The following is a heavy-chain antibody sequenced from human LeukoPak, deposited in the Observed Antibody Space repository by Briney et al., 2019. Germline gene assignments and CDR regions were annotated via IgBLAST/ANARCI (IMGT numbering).Heavy chain of an antibody. CDR2: INDRGHT. CDR1: GGSFSGYH. V-gene: IGHV4-34*01. J-gene: IGHJ4*02. Sequence: ETLSLTCAVHGGSFSGYHWNWIRQSPGKGLEWIGEINDRGHTNYNPSLESRITISVDTSKKQFSLNLSSVTAADTAVYYCARDPTTVVTTPYYFDFWGQGTLVTVSS. CDR3: ARDPTTVVTTPYYFDF. D-gene: IGHD4-23*01.